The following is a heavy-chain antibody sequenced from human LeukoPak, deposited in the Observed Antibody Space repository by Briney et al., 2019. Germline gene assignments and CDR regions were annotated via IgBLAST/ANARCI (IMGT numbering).Heavy chain of an antibody. CDR3: ARSIRPYYYGSGTPSWFDP. D-gene: IGHD3-10*01. CDR2: INHSGST. Sequence: SETLSPTCAVYGGSFSGYYWSWIRQPPGKGLEWIGEINHSGSTNYNPSLKSRVTISVDTSKSQFSLKLSSVTAADTAVYYCARSIRPYYYGSGTPSWFDPWGQGTLVTVSS. V-gene: IGHV4-34*01. CDR1: GGSFSGYY. J-gene: IGHJ5*02.